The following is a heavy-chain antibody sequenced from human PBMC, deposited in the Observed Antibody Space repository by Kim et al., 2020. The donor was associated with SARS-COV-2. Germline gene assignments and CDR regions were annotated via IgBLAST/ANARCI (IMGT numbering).Heavy chain of an antibody. CDR3: ARDDYAAADVSWDLRNDGFDA. Sequence: GGSLRLSCVASGFTFSSFAMHWVRQVPGKGLEWVAVISHDGSNAYYTDSVKGRLTISRDDSKNTLYLQMNSLTPEDTAVYYCARDDYAAADVSWDLRNDGFDAWGAGTLVTVSS. J-gene: IGHJ3*01. V-gene: IGHV3-30*04. CDR2: ISHDGSNA. CDR1: GFTFSSFA. D-gene: IGHD3-16*01.